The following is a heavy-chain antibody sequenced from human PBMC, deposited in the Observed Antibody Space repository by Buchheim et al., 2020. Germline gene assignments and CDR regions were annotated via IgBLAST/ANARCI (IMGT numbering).Heavy chain of an antibody. V-gene: IGHV3-7*01. CDR1: RFTFSSYW. CDR2: IKQDGSEN. J-gene: IGHJ4*02. D-gene: IGHD4-11*01. Sequence: EVQLVESGGGLVQPGGSLRLSCAASRFTFSSYWMSWVRQAPGKGLEWVANIKQDGSENYYVDSVTGRFTISRDNAKNSLYLQMNSLRAEDTAVYYCARDHLTTVTTAFDYWGQGTL. CDR3: ARDHLTTVTTAFDY.